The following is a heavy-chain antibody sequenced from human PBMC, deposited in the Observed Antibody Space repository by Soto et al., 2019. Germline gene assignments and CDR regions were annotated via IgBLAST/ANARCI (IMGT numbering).Heavy chain of an antibody. J-gene: IGHJ5*02. Sequence: QLHLEESGPGLVKPSETLSLTCTVSGGSISSGSYYWGWIRQPPGKGPEWIGSLYYNGFTYYNPSLKSRLTISVDTSKNQFSLKLTSVTAADTPVYYCARQDDFWSGDSWFDPWGQGTLVTVSS. CDR2: LYYNGFT. D-gene: IGHD3-3*01. CDR1: GGSISSGSYY. V-gene: IGHV4-39*01. CDR3: ARQDDFWSGDSWFDP.